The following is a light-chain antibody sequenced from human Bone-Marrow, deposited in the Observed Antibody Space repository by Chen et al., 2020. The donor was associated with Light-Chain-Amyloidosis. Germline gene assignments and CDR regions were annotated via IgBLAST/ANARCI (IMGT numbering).Light chain of an antibody. CDR3: QVWVRSSNRPV. V-gene: IGLV3-21*02. CDR1: NIVSTS. CDR2: DDS. Sequence: SYVLTQPSSVSVAPGQTATIACGGNNIVSTSVHWYQQTPGQAPLLVVYDDSDRPSGIPERLSGSNSGNTATLTISRVEAREEADCDCQVWVRSSNRPVFGEGTKLTVL. J-gene: IGLJ3*02.